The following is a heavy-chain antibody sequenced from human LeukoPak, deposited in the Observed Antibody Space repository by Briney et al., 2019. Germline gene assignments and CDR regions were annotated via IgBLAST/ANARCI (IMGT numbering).Heavy chain of an antibody. V-gene: IGHV4-38-2*02. J-gene: IGHJ4*02. CDR3: AALDY. Sequence: PSETLSLTCTVSGYSISSGYYWGWIRQPPGKGLEWIGSIYHSGSTYYNPSLKSRVTISVDTSKNQFSLKLSSVTAADTAVYYCAALDYWGQGTLVTVSS. CDR2: IYHSGST. CDR1: GYSISSGYY.